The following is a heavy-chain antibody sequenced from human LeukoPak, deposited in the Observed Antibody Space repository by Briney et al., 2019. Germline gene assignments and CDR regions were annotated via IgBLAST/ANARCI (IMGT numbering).Heavy chain of an antibody. Sequence: PGGSLRLSCAASGFTFSSYGMHWVRQAPGKGLEWVAVISYDGSNKYYADSVKGRFTISRDNSKNTLYLQMNSLRAEDTAVYYCARDSGYDFALDYWGQGTLVTVSS. CDR2: ISYDGSNK. J-gene: IGHJ4*02. D-gene: IGHD5-12*01. V-gene: IGHV3-30*19. CDR1: GFTFSSYG. CDR3: ARDSGYDFALDY.